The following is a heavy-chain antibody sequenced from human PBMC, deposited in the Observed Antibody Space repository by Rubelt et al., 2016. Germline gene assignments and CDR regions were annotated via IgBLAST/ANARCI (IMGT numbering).Heavy chain of an antibody. D-gene: IGHD6-13*01. CDR3: ARGGAAAADDNDAFDI. V-gene: IGHV1-69*01. CDR2: IIPVFGTA. J-gene: IGHJ3*02. CDR1: GGTFSSYA. Sequence: QVQLVQSGAEVKKPGSSVKVSCKASGGTFSSYAISWVRQAPGQGLEWMGGIIPVFGTANYAQKCQGRSTMTADESTSTACMGLSSLRSEDTAVYYCARGGAAAADDNDAFDIWGQGTMVTVSS.